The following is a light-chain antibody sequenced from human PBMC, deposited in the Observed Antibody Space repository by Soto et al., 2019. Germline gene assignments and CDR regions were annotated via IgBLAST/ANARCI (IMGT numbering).Light chain of an antibody. CDR1: QSISSY. CDR3: QQSYSTSWT. CDR2: AAS. J-gene: IGKJ1*01. V-gene: IGKV1-39*01. Sequence: IQMTQSHSSLSASVGDRVTITCPASQSISSYLNWYQQKPGKAPKLLIYAASGLHSGVPSTFSASGSGTNFTLTISSLQPEDFATYYCQQSYSTSWTFGQGTKVDIK.